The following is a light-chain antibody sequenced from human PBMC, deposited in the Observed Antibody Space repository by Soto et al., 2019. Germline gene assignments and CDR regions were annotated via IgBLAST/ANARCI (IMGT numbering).Light chain of an antibody. V-gene: IGKV2-28*01. CDR3: MQALQTPLT. CDR1: QSLLHSNAYNY. J-gene: IGKJ4*01. CDR2: LGS. Sequence: DIVMTQSPLSLPVTPGEPASISCRSSQSLLHSNAYNYFDWYLQKPGQSPQLLIYLGSNRASGVPDRLSGSGSGTDFTLKISRVEAEDVGVYYCMQALQTPLTFGGGTKVEIK.